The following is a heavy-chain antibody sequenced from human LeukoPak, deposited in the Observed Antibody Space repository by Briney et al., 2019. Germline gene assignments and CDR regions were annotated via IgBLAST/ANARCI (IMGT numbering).Heavy chain of an antibody. CDR3: ARDSDNYYGSFDY. CDR1: GYTFTGYH. V-gene: IGHV1-2*02. D-gene: IGHD3-10*01. Sequence: GASVKVSCKASGYTFTGYHMHWVRQAPGQGLEWMGWINPNSGGAIYAQKFQGRVTMTRDTSISTAYMELSRLRSDDTAVYFCARDSDNYYGSFDYWGQGTLVTVSS. J-gene: IGHJ4*02. CDR2: INPNSGGA.